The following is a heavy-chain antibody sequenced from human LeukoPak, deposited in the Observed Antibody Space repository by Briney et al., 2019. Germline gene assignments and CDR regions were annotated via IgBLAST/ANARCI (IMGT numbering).Heavy chain of an antibody. CDR3: VTASPTSYCGGDCYRDY. CDR2: IYPGDSDT. V-gene: IGHV5-51*01. Sequence: GESLKISCKGSGYSFTSYWIGWVRQMPGKGLEWMGIIYPGDSDTRYSPSFQGQVTISADKSISTAYLQWSSLKASDTAMYYCVTASPTSYCGGDCYRDYWGQGTLVTVSS. CDR1: GYSFTSYW. D-gene: IGHD2-21*02. J-gene: IGHJ4*02.